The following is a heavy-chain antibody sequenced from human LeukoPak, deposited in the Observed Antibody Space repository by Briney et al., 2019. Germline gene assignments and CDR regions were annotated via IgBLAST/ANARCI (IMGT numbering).Heavy chain of an antibody. D-gene: IGHD5-18*01. CDR3: ARVNVDTAMDHFDY. V-gene: IGHV7-4-1*02. CDR2: INTNTGNP. Sequence: ASVKVSCKASGYTFTSYAMNWVRQAPGQGLVWMGWINTNTGNPTYAQGFTGRFVFSLDTSVSTAYLQISSLKAEDTAVYYCARVNVDTAMDHFDYWGQGTLVTVSS. CDR1: GYTFTSYA. J-gene: IGHJ4*02.